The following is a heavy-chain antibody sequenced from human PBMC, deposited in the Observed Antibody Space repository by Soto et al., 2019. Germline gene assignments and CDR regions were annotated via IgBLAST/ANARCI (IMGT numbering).Heavy chain of an antibody. V-gene: IGHV4-59*01. D-gene: IGHD3-3*01. CDR1: GGSISSYY. CDR2: IYYSGST. CDR3: ARDKSEFWSGYYNRFDP. J-gene: IGHJ5*02. Sequence: SETLSLTCTVSGGSISSYYWSWIRQPPGKGLEWIGYIYYSGSTNYNPSLKSRVTISVDTSKNQFSLKLSSVTAADTAVYYCARDKSEFWSGYYNRFDPWGQGTLVTVSS.